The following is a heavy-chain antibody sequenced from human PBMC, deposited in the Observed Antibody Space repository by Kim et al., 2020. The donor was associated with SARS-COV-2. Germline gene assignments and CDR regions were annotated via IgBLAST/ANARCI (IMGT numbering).Heavy chain of an antibody. V-gene: IGHV3-53*04. Sequence: DSVKGRFTISRHNSKNTLYLQMNSLRAEDTAVYYCARTKPHITMIDHFDYWGQGTLVTVSS. D-gene: IGHD3-22*01. CDR3: ARTKPHITMIDHFDY. J-gene: IGHJ4*02.